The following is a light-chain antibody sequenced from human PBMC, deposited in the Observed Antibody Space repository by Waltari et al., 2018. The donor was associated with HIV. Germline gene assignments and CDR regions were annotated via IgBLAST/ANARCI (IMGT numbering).Light chain of an antibody. V-gene: IGLV2-23*02. CDR1: SRDVGGHGY. CDR2: DVR. CDR3: CSYAGNDTYV. J-gene: IGLJ1*01. Sequence: QPALTQPASVSGSPGQSITISCTGSSRDVGGHGYVSWYQQHSGKVPKVLIYDVRRWFTGVSSRFSGSRSGNTASLRISGLQPEDEADYYCCSYAGNDTYVFGSGTMVTAL.